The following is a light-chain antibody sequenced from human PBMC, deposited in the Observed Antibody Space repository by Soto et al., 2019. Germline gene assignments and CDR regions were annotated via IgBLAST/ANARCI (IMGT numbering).Light chain of an antibody. CDR2: TAS. Sequence: DIPMTQSPSTLSASVGDRVTITCRASQSITNCLAWYQQKPGKAPKLLIYTASILESGVPSRFSGSGSGTEFTLTISSLQPDDLATYYCQQYKAYPLTFGGGTKVEIK. CDR1: QSITNC. J-gene: IGKJ4*01. V-gene: IGKV1-5*03. CDR3: QQYKAYPLT.